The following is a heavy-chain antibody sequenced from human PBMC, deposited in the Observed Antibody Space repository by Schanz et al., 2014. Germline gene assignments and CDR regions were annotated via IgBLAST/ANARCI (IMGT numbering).Heavy chain of an antibody. CDR3: ARDRDAGGYDS. V-gene: IGHV3-74*01. Sequence: EVQLVESGGGFVQPGGSLRLSCAASGFTFSDSWMHWVRQAPGKGLVWVSRTSNDGSFTTFADSVKGRFTISRDNAKNTLYLQMHSLRAEDTALYYCARDRDAGGYDSWGQGTLVTVSS. CDR1: GFTFSDSW. CDR2: TSNDGSFT. J-gene: IGHJ5*01. D-gene: IGHD2-8*02.